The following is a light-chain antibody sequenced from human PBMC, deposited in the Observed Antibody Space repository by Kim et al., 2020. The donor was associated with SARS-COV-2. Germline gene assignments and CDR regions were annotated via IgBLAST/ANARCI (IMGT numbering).Light chain of an antibody. CDR3: NSRDSSGNHLV. V-gene: IGLV3-19*01. J-gene: IGLJ2*01. CDR1: SLRSYY. CDR2: GKN. Sequence: ALGQTVSITCQGASLRSYYASWYQQKPGQAPVLVIYGKNNRPSGIPDRFSGSSSGNTASLTITGAQAEDEADYYCNSRDSSGNHLVFGGGTQLTVL.